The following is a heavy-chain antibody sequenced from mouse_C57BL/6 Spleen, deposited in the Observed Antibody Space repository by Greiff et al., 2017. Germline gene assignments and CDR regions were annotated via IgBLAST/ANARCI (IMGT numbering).Heavy chain of an antibody. CDR3: ARGDYGSNGAMDY. D-gene: IGHD1-1*01. J-gene: IGHJ4*01. Sequence: QVQLQQSGAELVKPGASVKISCKASGYAFSSYWMNWVKQRPGKGLEWIGQIYPGDGDTNYNGKFKGKATLTADKSSSTAYMQHSSLTSEDSAVYFCARGDYGSNGAMDYWGQGTSVTVSS. V-gene: IGHV1-80*01. CDR2: IYPGDGDT. CDR1: GYAFSSYW.